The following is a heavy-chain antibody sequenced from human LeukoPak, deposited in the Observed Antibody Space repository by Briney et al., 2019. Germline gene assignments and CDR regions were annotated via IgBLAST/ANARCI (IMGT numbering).Heavy chain of an antibody. CDR2: ISSNGGST. CDR1: GFTFSSYA. D-gene: IGHD3-10*01. CDR3: ARAKPKNMVRGLIMRRESRYYFDY. Sequence: GGSLRLSCAASGFTFSSYAMHWVRQAPGKGLEYVSAISSNGGSTYYANSVKGRFTISRDNSKSTLYIQMNSLRAEDTAVYYCARAKPKNMVRGLIMRRESRYYFDYWGQGTLVTVSS. J-gene: IGHJ4*02. V-gene: IGHV3-64*01.